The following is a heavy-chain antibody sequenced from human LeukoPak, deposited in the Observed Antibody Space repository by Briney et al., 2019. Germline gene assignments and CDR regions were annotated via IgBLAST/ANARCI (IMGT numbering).Heavy chain of an antibody. J-gene: IGHJ4*02. Sequence: GGSLRLSCEVSGFTFSDYAMTWVRQAPGKGLEWVSAISTNGDNTYYADSVKGRFTISRDNSKNTLYLQMNSLRAEDTAVYYCAKDDTPYYGSGSYVPDYWGQGTLVTVSS. CDR3: AKDDTPYYGSGSYVPDY. CDR1: GFTFSDYA. CDR2: ISTNGDNT. D-gene: IGHD3-10*01. V-gene: IGHV3-23*01.